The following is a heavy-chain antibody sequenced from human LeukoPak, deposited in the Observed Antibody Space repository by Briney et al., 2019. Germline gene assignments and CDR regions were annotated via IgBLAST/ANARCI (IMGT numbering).Heavy chain of an antibody. D-gene: IGHD2-15*01. J-gene: IGHJ4*02. CDR1: GYTFTGYY. CDR3: ARATDYCSGGSCHDYFDY. V-gene: IGHV1-2*04. CDR2: INPNSGGT. Sequence: GVSVKVSCKASGYTFTGYYMLWVRQAPGQGLEWMGWINPNSGGTNYAQKFQGWVTMTRDTSISTAYMELSRLRSDDTAVYYCARATDYCSGGSCHDYFDYWGQGTLVTVSS.